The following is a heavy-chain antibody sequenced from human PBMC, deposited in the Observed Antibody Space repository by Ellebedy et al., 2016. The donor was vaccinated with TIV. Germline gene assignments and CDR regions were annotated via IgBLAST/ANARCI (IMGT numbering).Heavy chain of an antibody. V-gene: IGHV3-23*01. CDR1: GFTFSSYA. D-gene: IGHD2-2*01. CDR2: ISGSGGST. J-gene: IGHJ4*02. CDR3: AKFEDYQPLLMDY. Sequence: GESLKISXAASGFTFSSYAMSWVRQAPGKGLEWVSAISGSGGSTYYADSVKGRFTISRDNSKNTLYLQMNSLRAEDTAVYYCAKFEDYQPLLMDYWGQGTLVTVSS.